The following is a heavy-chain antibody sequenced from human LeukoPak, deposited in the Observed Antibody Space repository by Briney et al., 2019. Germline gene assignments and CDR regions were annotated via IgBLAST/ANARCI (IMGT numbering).Heavy chain of an antibody. D-gene: IGHD6-13*01. V-gene: IGHV3-30-3*02. Sequence: GGSLRLSCAASGFTFSSYAMHWVRQAPGKGLEWVAVISYDGSNKYYADSVKGRFTISRDNSKNTLYLQMNSLRAEDTAVYYCAKKNVGQQLGYFDYWGQGTLVTVSS. J-gene: IGHJ4*02. CDR2: ISYDGSNK. CDR3: AKKNVGQQLGYFDY. CDR1: GFTFSSYA.